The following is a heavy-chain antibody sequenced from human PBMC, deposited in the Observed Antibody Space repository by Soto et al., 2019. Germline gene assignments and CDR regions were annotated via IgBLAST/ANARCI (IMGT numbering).Heavy chain of an antibody. CDR3: ASGYDSVDY. V-gene: IGHV4-30-2*01. CDR2: IYHSGST. J-gene: IGHJ4*02. D-gene: IGHD5-12*01. Sequence: PSETLSLTCAVSGGSISSGGYSWSWIRQPPGKGLEWIGYIYHSGSTYYNPSLKSRVTISVDRSKNQFSLKLSSVTAADTAVYYCASGYDSVDYWGQGTLVTVSS. CDR1: GGSISSGGYS.